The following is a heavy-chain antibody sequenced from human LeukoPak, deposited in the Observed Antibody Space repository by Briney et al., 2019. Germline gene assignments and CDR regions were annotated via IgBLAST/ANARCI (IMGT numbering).Heavy chain of an antibody. V-gene: IGHV3-53*01. CDR1: GFTVSSNY. D-gene: IGHD2-21*01. J-gene: IGHJ5*02. Sequence: GGSLRLSCAASGFTVSSNYMSWVPQATGKGLEWVSVIYSGGSTYYADSVKGRFTISRDNSKNTLYLQMNSLRAEDTAVYYCARGPYNWFDPWGQGTLVTVSS. CDR2: IYSGGST. CDR3: ARGPYNWFDP.